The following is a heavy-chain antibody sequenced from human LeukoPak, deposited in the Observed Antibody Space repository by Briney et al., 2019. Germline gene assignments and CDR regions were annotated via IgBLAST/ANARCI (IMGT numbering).Heavy chain of an antibody. D-gene: IGHD2-2*02. J-gene: IGHJ4*02. V-gene: IGHV1-18*04. Sequence: ASVKVSCKASGYTFTSYYMHWVRQAPGQGLEWMGWISAYNGNTNYAQKLQGRVTMTTDTSTSTAYMELRSLRSDDTAVYYCARAGVPAAITPGGYWGQGTLVTVSS. CDR3: ARAGVPAAITPGGY. CDR1: GYTFTSYY. CDR2: ISAYNGNT.